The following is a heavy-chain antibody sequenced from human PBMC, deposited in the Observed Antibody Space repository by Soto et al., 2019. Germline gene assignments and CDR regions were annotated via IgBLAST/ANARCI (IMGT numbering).Heavy chain of an antibody. Sequence: QLLESGGGSVQPGGSLRLSCVASGFIFSNYGMTWVRQAPGKGLEWVSGMSNDGDRIYYADSVRGRFTISRDNSKNTVFLQMNSLRAEDTAIYYCEKDIYRNSYGFDVWGQGTMVTVS. CDR3: EKDIYRNSYGFDV. J-gene: IGHJ3*01. V-gene: IGHV3-23*01. CDR1: GFIFSNYG. D-gene: IGHD5-12*01. CDR2: MSNDGDRI.